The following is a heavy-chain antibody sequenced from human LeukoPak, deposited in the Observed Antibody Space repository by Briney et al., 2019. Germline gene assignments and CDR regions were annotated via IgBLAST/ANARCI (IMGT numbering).Heavy chain of an antibody. J-gene: IGHJ4*02. V-gene: IGHV3-7*03. Sequence: PGGSLRLSCAASGFTFSNYWMSWVRQAPGKGLEWVANIKQDGSEKYYVDSVKGRFTISRDNAKNSLYVQMNSLRAEDTAVYYCARDHGRYCSGGSCYFGGFFEYWGQGTLGTVSS. CDR1: GFTFSNYW. D-gene: IGHD2-15*01. CDR2: IKQDGSEK. CDR3: ARDHGRYCSGGSCYFGGFFEY.